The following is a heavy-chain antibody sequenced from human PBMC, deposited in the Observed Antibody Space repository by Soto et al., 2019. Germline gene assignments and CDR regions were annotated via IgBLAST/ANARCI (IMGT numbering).Heavy chain of an antibody. CDR2: IYYSGST. J-gene: IGHJ6*03. CDR1: GCSINSYY. V-gene: IGHV4-59*08. D-gene: IGHD3-3*01. Sequence: SETLSLTCTVSGCSINSYYLSWIRPPPGKGLEWIGYIYYSGSTNYNPSLKSRVTISVDTSKNQFSLKLSSVTAADTAVYYCARHKLGFLVPLYYYMDVWGKGTTVTVSS. CDR3: ARHKLGFLVPLYYYMDV.